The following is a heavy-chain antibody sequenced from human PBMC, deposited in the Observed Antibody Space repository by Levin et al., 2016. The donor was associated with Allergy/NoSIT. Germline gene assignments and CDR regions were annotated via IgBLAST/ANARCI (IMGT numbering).Heavy chain of an antibody. CDR2: IYYRSKWYN. V-gene: IGHV6-1*01. Sequence: WIRQSPSRGLEWLGRIYYRSKWYNDYAVSVKSRITINADTSKNQFSLQLNSVTPEDTAVYYCARDPLGYSYVNYFDYWGPGNPGHRLL. CDR3: ARDPLGYSYVNYFDY. J-gene: IGHJ4*02. D-gene: IGHD5-18*01.